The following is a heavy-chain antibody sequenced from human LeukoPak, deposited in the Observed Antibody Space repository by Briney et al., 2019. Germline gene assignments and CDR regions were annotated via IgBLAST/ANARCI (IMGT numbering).Heavy chain of an antibody. V-gene: IGHV4-59*01. Sequence: SETLSLTCTVSGGSISSYYWSWIRQPPGKGLEWIGYIYYSGSTNYNPSLKSRVTISVDTSKNQFSLKLSSVTAADTAVYYCAGDLSGEFDYWGQGTLVTVSS. CDR3: AGDLSGEFDY. J-gene: IGHJ4*02. CDR1: GGSISSYY. D-gene: IGHD2-15*01. CDR2: IYYSGST.